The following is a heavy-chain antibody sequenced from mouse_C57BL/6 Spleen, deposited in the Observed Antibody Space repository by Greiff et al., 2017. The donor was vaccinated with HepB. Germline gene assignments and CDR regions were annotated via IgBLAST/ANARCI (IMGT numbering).Heavy chain of an antibody. V-gene: IGHV5-17*01. CDR3: ARGGYYGSSWFAY. J-gene: IGHJ3*01. CDR2: ISSGSSTI. D-gene: IGHD1-1*01. Sequence: EVKLEESGGGLVKPGGSLKLSCAASGFTFSDYGMHWVRQAPEKGLEWVAYISSGSSTIYYADTVKGRFTISRDNAKNTLFLQMTSLRSEDTAMYYCARGGYYGSSWFAYWGQGTLVTVSA. CDR1: GFTFSDYG.